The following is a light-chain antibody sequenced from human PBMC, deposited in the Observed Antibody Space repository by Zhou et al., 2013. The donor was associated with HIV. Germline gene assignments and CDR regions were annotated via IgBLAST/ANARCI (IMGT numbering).Light chain of an antibody. CDR3: LQHNSFPQT. V-gene: IGKV3-15*01. J-gene: IGKJ1*01. Sequence: EVVMTQSPDTLSVSPGERVTLSCRASQSVGIHLAWYQQKPGQAPRLLIYGASSRASGVPSRFSGSGSGTEFTLTISSLQLEDFATYYCLQHNSFPQTFGQGTKVEIK. CDR2: GAS. CDR1: QSVGIH.